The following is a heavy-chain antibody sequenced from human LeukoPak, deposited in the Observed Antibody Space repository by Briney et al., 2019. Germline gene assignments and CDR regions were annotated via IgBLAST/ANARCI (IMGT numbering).Heavy chain of an antibody. CDR3: AKDALGIAAAGAFDY. CDR2: ISSSTSYI. J-gene: IGHJ4*02. CDR1: GFTFSIYT. Sequence: GGSLRLLCAVSGFTFSIYTMNWVRHAPGEGLEWVSSISSSTSYIYYADSVKGRFTISRDNAKNSLYLQMNSLRAEDTAVYYCAKDALGIAAAGAFDYWGQGTLVTVSS. V-gene: IGHV3-21*01. D-gene: IGHD6-13*01.